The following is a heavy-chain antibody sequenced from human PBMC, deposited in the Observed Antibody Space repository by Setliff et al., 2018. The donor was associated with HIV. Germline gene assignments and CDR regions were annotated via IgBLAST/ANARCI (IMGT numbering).Heavy chain of an antibody. J-gene: IGHJ4*02. Sequence: SVKVSCKASGGIFSSYALSWVRQAPGQGLEWMGGIIPIFGTTNYAQKFQGRVTITADASTNTAYMELSSLRSEDTAVYYCASGSHGEGATDYWGLGTLVTVSS. CDR3: ASGSHGEGATDY. CDR1: GGIFSSYA. V-gene: IGHV1-69*13. D-gene: IGHD1-26*01. CDR2: IIPIFGTT.